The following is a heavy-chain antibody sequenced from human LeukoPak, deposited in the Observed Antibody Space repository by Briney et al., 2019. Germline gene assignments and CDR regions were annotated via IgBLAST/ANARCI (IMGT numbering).Heavy chain of an antibody. CDR1: GFTFGGYG. V-gene: IGHV3-33*01. J-gene: IGHJ4*02. CDR3: TRYNNDHFDY. CDR2: IAYDGSRA. D-gene: IGHD1-14*01. Sequence: GGSLVLSCAGSGFTFGGYGMHWFRQTPGKGLEWVAVIAYDGSRAFYADSVKGRFTISRDNSKNTMSAQMDDLRAEDTAVYYCTRYNNDHFDYWGQGTLVTVSS.